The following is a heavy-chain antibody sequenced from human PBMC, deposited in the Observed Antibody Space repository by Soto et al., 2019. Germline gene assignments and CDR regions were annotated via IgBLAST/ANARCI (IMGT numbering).Heavy chain of an antibody. CDR3: AREILRYFDWLSPAGVFDY. V-gene: IGHV4-31*03. D-gene: IGHD3-9*01. CDR2: IYYSGST. CDR1: GGSISRCGYY. J-gene: IGHJ4*02. Sequence: SETLSLTCTVSGGSISRCGYYWSWIRQHPGKGLEWIGYIYYSGSTNYNPSLKSRVTISVDTSKNQFSLKLSSVTAADTAVYYCAREILRYFDWLSPAGVFDYWGQGTLVTVSS.